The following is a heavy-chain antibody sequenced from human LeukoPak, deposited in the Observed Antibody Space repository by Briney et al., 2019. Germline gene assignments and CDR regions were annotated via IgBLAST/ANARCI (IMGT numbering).Heavy chain of an antibody. J-gene: IGHJ4*02. CDR2: ISYDGSNK. CDR1: GFTSSSYG. D-gene: IGHD1-14*01. CDR3: EAAPSRPGLYYFDY. V-gene: IGHV3-30*03. Sequence: GGSLGLSCAASGFTSSSYGMHWVRQAPGKGLEWVAVISYDGSNKYYADSVKGRFTISRDNSKNTLYLQMNSLRAEDTAVYYCEAAPSRPGLYYFDYWGQGTLVTVSS.